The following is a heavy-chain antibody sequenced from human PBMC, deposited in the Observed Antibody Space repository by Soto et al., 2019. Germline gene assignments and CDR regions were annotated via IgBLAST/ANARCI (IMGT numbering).Heavy chain of an antibody. V-gene: IGHV2-70*01. J-gene: IGHJ4*02. CDR3: ARIPPPGHTSSWLFDY. D-gene: IGHD6-13*01. Sequence: SGPTLVNPTQTLTLTCTFSGFSLSTSGMCVNWIRQPPGKALEWLALIDWNDNKYYSTSLKTRLTISKDTSKNQVVLTMTNMDPVDTATYYCARIPPPGHTSSWLFDYWGQGTLVTVSS. CDR1: GFSLSTSGMC. CDR2: IDWNDNK.